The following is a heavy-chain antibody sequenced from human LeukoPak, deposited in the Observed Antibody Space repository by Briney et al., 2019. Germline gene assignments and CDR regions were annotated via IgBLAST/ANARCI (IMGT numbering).Heavy chain of an antibody. CDR2: IYYSGST. CDR1: GGSISSYY. CDR3: ARDSGTTGEVKFDP. D-gene: IGHD3-10*01. Sequence: SETLSLTCTVSGGSISSYYWGWIRQPPGKGLEWIGYIYYSGSTNYNPSLKSRVTISVKTSKNQFSLKLSSVTAADTAVYYCARDSGTTGEVKFDPWGQGTLVTVSS. V-gene: IGHV4-59*01. J-gene: IGHJ5*02.